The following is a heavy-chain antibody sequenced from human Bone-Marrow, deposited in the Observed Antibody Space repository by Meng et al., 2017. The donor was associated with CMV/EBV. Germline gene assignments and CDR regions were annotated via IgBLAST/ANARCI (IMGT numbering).Heavy chain of an antibody. CDR1: GLTFSNYA. CDR2: IRYDGSIK. J-gene: IGHJ4*02. D-gene: IGHD3-3*01. V-gene: IGHV3-30*02. Sequence: GESLKISCAASGLTFSNYAMHWVRQAPGKGLEWVAFIRYDGSIKYYGDSVKGRFTISRDNSKNLLYLQMTTLRPEDTAVYYCVSHDFWRGGDYWGQGTLVTFSS. CDR3: VSHDFWRGGDY.